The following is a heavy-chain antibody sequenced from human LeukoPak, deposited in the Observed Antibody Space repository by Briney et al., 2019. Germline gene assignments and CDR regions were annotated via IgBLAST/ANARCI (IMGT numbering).Heavy chain of an antibody. J-gene: IGHJ4*02. V-gene: IGHV3-53*05. D-gene: IGHD6-19*01. Sequence: GGSLRLSCAASGLSVSSNYMSWVRQAPGKGLEWVSVIYSGGSTYYADSVKGRFTISRDNSKNTLYLHMSSLRGEDTAVYYCGSGWSQGDYRGQGTLVTVSS. CDR2: IYSGGST. CDR3: GSGWSQGDY. CDR1: GLSVSSNY.